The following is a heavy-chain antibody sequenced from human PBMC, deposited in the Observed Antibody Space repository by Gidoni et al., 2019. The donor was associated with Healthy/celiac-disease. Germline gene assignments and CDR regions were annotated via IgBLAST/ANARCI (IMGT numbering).Heavy chain of an antibody. CDR1: GFPFSSYA. J-gene: IGHJ4*02. V-gene: IGHV3-23*01. CDR3: AKIPTAKDLLPWIQLWIGYFDY. CDR2: ISGSGGST. Sequence: EVQLLESGGGLVQPGGSLRLSCAASGFPFSSYAMSWVRQATGKGPGWGPAISGSGGSTYYADSVKGRFTISRDNSKNTLYLQMNSLRAEDTAVYYCAKIPTAKDLLPWIQLWIGYFDYWGQGTLVTVSS. D-gene: IGHD5-18*01.